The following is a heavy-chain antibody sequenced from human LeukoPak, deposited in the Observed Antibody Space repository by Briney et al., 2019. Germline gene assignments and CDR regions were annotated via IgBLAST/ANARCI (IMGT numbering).Heavy chain of an antibody. V-gene: IGHV4-61*02. J-gene: IGHJ5*02. D-gene: IGHD3-3*01. CDR2: IYTSGST. CDR3: ARAPYYDFWSVYQEDWFDP. CDR1: GGSISSGSYY. Sequence: SQTLSLTCTVSGGSISSGSYYWSWIRQPAGKGLEWIGRIYTSGSTNYNPSLKSRVTISVDTSKNQFSLKLSSVTAADTAVYYCARAPYYDFWSVYQEDWFDPWGQATLVTVSS.